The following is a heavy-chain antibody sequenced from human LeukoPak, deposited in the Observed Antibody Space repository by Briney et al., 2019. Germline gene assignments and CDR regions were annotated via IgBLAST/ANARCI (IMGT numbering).Heavy chain of an antibody. D-gene: IGHD5-24*01. J-gene: IGHJ4*02. CDR1: GFTFSSYA. CDR3: AKERGDGYNSLDY. CDR2: IGGSGGTT. Sequence: GGSLRLSCAASGFTFSSYAMSWVRQAPGKGLEWVSSIGGSGGTTYYADSVKGRFTISRDNSKNTLYLQMNSLRAEDTAVYYCAKERGDGYNSLDYWGQGTLVTVSS. V-gene: IGHV3-23*01.